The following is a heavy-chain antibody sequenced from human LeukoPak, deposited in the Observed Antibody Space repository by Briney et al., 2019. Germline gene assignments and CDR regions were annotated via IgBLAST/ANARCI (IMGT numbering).Heavy chain of an antibody. Sequence: SLSLPCYTDGITVGRGTMLYVGQAPGKRMEWVAVISYDGSNKYYADSVKGRFTISRDNSKNTLYLQMNSLRAEDTAVYYCARVGYYDSSGYGGAFDIWGQGTMVTVSS. D-gene: IGHD3-22*01. CDR3: ARVGYYDSSGYGGAFDI. V-gene: IGHV3-30-3*01. J-gene: IGHJ3*02. CDR1: GITVGRGT. CDR2: ISYDGSNK.